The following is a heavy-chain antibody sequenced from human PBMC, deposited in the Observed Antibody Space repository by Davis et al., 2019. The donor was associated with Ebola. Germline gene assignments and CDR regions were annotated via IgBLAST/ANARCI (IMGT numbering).Heavy chain of an antibody. Sequence: AASVKVSCKASGYTFTSYGISWVRQAPGQGLEWMGWISAYNGNTNYAQKLQGRVTMTTDTSTSTAYMELRSLRSDDTAVYYCARDRRLWFGEAHGMDVWGQGTTVTVSS. CDR3: ARDRRLWFGEAHGMDV. CDR2: ISAYNGNT. CDR1: GYTFTSYG. J-gene: IGHJ6*02. V-gene: IGHV1-18*01. D-gene: IGHD3-10*01.